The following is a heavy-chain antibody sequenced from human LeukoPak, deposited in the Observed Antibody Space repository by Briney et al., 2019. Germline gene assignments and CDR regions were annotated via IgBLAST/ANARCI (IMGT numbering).Heavy chain of an antibody. CDR2: IIPIFGTA. CDR3: ARVGGYCSSTSCPSNWFDP. CDR1: GGTFSSYA. D-gene: IGHD2-2*01. Sequence: ASVKVSCKASGGTFSSYAISWVRQAPGQGLEWMGGIIPIFGTANYAQKFQGRVTITTDESTSTAYMELSSLRSVDTAVYYCARVGGYCSSTSCPSNWFDPWGQGTLVTVSS. V-gene: IGHV1-69*05. J-gene: IGHJ5*02.